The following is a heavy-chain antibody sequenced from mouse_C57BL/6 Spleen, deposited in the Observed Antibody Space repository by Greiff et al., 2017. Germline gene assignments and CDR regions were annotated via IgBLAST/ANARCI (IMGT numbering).Heavy chain of an antibody. CDR3: ARHVEGNYGAMDY. V-gene: IGHV5-12*01. CDR1: GFTFSDYY. D-gene: IGHD2-4*01. CDR2: ISNGGGST. J-gene: IGHJ4*01. Sequence: EVKLVESGGGLVQPGGSLKLSCAASGFTFSDYYMYWVRQTPEKRLEWVAYISNGGGSTYYPDTVKGRFTITRDNAKNTLYLQMSRLKSEDTAMYYCARHVEGNYGAMDYWGQGTSVTVSS.